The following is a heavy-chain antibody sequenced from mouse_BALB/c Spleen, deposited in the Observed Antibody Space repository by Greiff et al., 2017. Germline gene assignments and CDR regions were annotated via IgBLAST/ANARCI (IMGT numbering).Heavy chain of an antibody. D-gene: IGHD2-10*01. CDR2: ISYSGST. CDR1: GYSITSDYA. V-gene: IGHV3-2*02. J-gene: IGHJ4*01. CDR3: ARCAYYGNYEAMDY. Sequence: EVQLQQSGPGLVKPSQSLSLTCTVTGYSITSDYAWNWIRQFPGNKLEWMGYISYSGSTSYNPSLKSRISITRDTSKNQFFLQLNSVTTEDTATYYCARCAYYGNYEAMDYWGQGTSVTVSS.